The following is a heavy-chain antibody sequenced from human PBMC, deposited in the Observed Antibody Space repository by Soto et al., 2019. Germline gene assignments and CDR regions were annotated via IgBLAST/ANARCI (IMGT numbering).Heavy chain of an antibody. CDR2: IYYSGST. Sequence: QLQLQESGPGLVKPSETLSLTCTVSGGSISSSSYYWGWIRQPPGKGLEWIGSIYYSGSTYYNPSLKSRVTISVDTSKNQFSLKLSSVTAADTAVYYCARHNSLGRYYYMDVWGKGTTVTLSS. CDR1: GGSISSSSYY. V-gene: IGHV4-39*01. D-gene: IGHD5-18*01. CDR3: ARHNSLGRYYYMDV. J-gene: IGHJ6*03.